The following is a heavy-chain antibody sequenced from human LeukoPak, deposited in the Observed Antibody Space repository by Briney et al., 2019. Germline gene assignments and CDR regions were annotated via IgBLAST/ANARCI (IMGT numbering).Heavy chain of an antibody. CDR2: ISGSGGST. Sequence: GGSLRLSCAASGFTVSSNYMSWVRQAPGKGLEWVSAISGSGGSTYYADSVKGRFTISRDNSKNSLYLQMNSLRAEDTAVYYCAKGSYSSSSGLFDYWGQGTLVTVSS. D-gene: IGHD6-6*01. J-gene: IGHJ4*02. V-gene: IGHV3-23*01. CDR3: AKGSYSSSSGLFDY. CDR1: GFTVSSNY.